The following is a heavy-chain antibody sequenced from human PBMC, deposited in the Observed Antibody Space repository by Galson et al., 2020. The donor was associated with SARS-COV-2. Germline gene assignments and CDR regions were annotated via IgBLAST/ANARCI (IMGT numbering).Heavy chain of an antibody. J-gene: IGHJ3*01. V-gene: IGHV3-23*01. Sequence: GESLKISCAASGFTFSSYAMSWVRQAPGKGLEWVSAISGSGGSTYYADSVKGRFTISRDNSKNTLYLQMNSLRAEDTAIYYCAKGAEGGRQLLVVPLSVWGRGTMVTVSS. CDR3: AKGAEGGRQLLVVPLSV. CDR2: ISGSGGST. CDR1: GFTFSSYA. D-gene: IGHD2-2*01.